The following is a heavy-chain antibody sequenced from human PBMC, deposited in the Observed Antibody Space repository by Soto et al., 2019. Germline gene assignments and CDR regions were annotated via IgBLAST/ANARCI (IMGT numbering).Heavy chain of an antibody. J-gene: IGHJ5*02. CDR1: GFTFSTYA. V-gene: IGHV3-23*01. CDR2: INAGGSST. Sequence: EVHLLESGGGLVQPGGSLRLSCAASGFTFSTYAMSWFRQAPGKGLDWVSAINAGGSSTYYADSVKGRCTISRDNSKNTLSLQIHSLRVEDTAVSYCARYSTMSTRLTWGQGILVTVSS. CDR3: ARYSTMSTRLT. D-gene: IGHD2-8*01.